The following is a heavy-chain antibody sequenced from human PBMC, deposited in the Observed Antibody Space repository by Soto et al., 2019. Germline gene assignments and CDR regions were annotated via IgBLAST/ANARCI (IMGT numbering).Heavy chain of an antibody. J-gene: IGHJ6*02. CDR2: IYSGGIT. CDR3: VRDFGSSSEGGMDV. CDR1: GFTVSSNY. V-gene: IGHV3-53*01. Sequence: GGSLRLSCAASGFTVSSNYISWGRQAPGKGLEWVSVIYSGGITFYADSVKGRFTISRDNSKNTLYLQMNNLRGEDTAVYYCVRDFGSSSEGGMDVWGQGTTVTVSS. D-gene: IGHD6-6*01.